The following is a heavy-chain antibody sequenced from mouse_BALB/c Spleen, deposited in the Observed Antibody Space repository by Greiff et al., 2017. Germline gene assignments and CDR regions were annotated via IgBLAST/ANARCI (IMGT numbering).Heavy chain of an antibody. CDR3: ARYGYGAWFAD. D-gene: IGHD2-2*01. CDR2: IDPANGNT. J-gene: IGHJ3*01. V-gene: IGHV14-3*02. CDR1: GFNIKDTY. Sequence: EVQLHQSGAELVKPGASVKLSCTASGFNIKDTYMHWVKQRPEQGLEWIGRIDPANGNTKYDPKFQGKATITADTSSNTAYLQLSSLTSEDTAVYYCARYGYGAWFADWGQGTLVTVSA.